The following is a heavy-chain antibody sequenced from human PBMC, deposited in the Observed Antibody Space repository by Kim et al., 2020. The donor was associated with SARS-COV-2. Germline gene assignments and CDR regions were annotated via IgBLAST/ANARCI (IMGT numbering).Heavy chain of an antibody. D-gene: IGHD3-3*01. V-gene: IGHV3-23*01. CDR3: AKDSDFWSGFYFDY. J-gene: IGHJ4*02. Sequence: ADSVKGRFTISRGNSKNTLYLQMNSLRAEDTAVYYCAKDSDFWSGFYFDYWGQGTLVTVSS.